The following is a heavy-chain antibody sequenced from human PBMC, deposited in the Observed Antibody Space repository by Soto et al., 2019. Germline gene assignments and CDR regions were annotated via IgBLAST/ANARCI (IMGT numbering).Heavy chain of an antibody. CDR1: GGSFSGYY. V-gene: IGHV4-34*01. J-gene: IGHJ5*02. D-gene: IGHD6-19*01. CDR2: INHSGST. CDR3: APGPAVAGRGGFDP. Sequence: QVQLQQWGAGLLKPSETLSLTCAVYGGSFSGYYWSWIRQPPGKGLEWIGEINHSGSTNYNPSLTSRVTISVATCNSQCSLKLGSVTAADTAVYDCAPGPAVAGRGGFDPWGQGTLVTVSS.